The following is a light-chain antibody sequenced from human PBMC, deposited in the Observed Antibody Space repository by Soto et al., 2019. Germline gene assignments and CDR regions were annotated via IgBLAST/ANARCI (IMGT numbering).Light chain of an antibody. CDR3: QQYGSSPPT. V-gene: IGKV3-20*01. J-gene: IGKJ1*01. CDR2: GAS. CDR1: QSITSNY. Sequence: EIVLTQSPGTLSLSPGARATLSCRASQSITSNYLAWYQQKPGQAPGLLIFGASSRATGTPARFSGSGSGTDFTLTISSLEPEDFAVYHCQQYGSSPPTFGQGTKVEIK.